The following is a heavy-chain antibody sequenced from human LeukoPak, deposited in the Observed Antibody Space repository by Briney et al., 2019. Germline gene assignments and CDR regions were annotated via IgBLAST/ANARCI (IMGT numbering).Heavy chain of an antibody. D-gene: IGHD2-2*01. Sequence: PGGSLRLSCAASGFTVSSNYMSWVRQAPGKGLEWVSVIYSGGSTYHADSVKGRFTISRDNSKNTLYLQMNSLRAEDTAVYYCARESWYCSSTSCFRYFDYWGQGTLVTVSS. J-gene: IGHJ4*02. CDR1: GFTVSSNY. V-gene: IGHV3-66*02. CDR2: IYSGGST. CDR3: ARESWYCSSTSCFRYFDY.